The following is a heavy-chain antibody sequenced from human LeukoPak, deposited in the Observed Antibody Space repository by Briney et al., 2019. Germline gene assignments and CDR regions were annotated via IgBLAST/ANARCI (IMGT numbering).Heavy chain of an antibody. J-gene: IGHJ4*02. Sequence: SETLSLTCTVSGGSISSSSYYWGWIRQPPGKGLEWIGSIYYSGSPYYNPSLKSRVTISVDTSKNQFSLKLSSVTAADTAVYYCARGGGTLDYWGQGTLVTVSS. CDR3: ARGGGTLDY. D-gene: IGHD1-1*01. CDR1: GGSISSSSYY. CDR2: IYYSGSP. V-gene: IGHV4-39*07.